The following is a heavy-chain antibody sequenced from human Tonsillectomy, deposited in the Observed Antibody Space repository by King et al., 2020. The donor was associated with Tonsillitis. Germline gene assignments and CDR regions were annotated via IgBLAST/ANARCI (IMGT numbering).Heavy chain of an antibody. CDR1: GFTFSNAW. CDR2: IKSKTGGGTT. D-gene: IGHD3-16*02. CDR3: IAGPITFGGVIVGCYFDS. V-gene: IGHV3-15*01. J-gene: IGHJ4*02. Sequence: VQLVESGGGLVKPGGSLRLSCAASGFTFSNAWMSWVRQAPGKGLEWVGRIKSKTGGGTTDYAAPVKGRFTISRDDSKNTLYLQMNSLKTEDTAVYYCIAGPITFGGVIVGCYFDSGGQGTLSTVSS.